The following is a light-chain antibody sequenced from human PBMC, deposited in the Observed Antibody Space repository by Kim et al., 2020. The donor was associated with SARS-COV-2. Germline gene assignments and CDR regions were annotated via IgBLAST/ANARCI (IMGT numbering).Light chain of an antibody. V-gene: IGKV3-15*01. Sequence: EIVLTQSPATLSVSPGERATLSCRASQSLSNNLAWYQHKPGQAPRLLIYGASTRATGIPARFSGSGSGTEFSLTISSLQSEDFGVYYCQQSNKWPRTFGQGTKVDIK. CDR1: QSLSNN. CDR2: GAS. CDR3: QQSNKWPRT. J-gene: IGKJ1*01.